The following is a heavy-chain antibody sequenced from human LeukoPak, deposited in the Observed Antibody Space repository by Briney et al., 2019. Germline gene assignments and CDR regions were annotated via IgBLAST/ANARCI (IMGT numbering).Heavy chain of an antibody. V-gene: IGHV3-30*02. D-gene: IGHD2-2*01. CDR2: IRYDGSNK. J-gene: IGHJ5*02. Sequence: GGSLRLSCAASGFTFSSYGMHWVRQAPGKGLEWVAFIRYDGSNKYYADSVKGRFTISRDNSKNTLYPQMNSLRAEDTAVYYCAKAAIVVVPAAILSLDPWGQGTLVTVSS. CDR3: AKAAIVVVPAAILSLDP. CDR1: GFTFSSYG.